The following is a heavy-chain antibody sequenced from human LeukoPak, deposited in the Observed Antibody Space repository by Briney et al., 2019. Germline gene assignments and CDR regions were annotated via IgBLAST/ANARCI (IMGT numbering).Heavy chain of an antibody. CDR1: KFAFSSYA. V-gene: IGHV3-23*01. CDR2: ISGGGGNT. J-gene: IGHJ3*02. D-gene: IGHD1-26*01. CDR3: GKNRYSGSLSPFDI. Sequence: GGSLRLSCAASKFAFSSYAMSWVRQAPGKGLEWVSAISGGGGNTYYADSVKGRFTISRDNSKNTLYLQMNSLRAGDTAVYYCGKNRYSGSLSPFDIWGQGTMVTVSS.